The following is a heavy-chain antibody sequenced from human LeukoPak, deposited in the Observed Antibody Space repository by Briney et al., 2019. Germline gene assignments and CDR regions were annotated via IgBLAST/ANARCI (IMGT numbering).Heavy chain of an antibody. V-gene: IGHV4-39*07. CDR2: IYYSGST. CDR3: ARERGGYGSGSYYNESPFDY. CDR1: GGSISSSSYY. J-gene: IGHJ4*02. D-gene: IGHD3-10*01. Sequence: PSETLSLTCTVSGGSISSSSYYWGWIRQPPGKGLEWIGSIYYSGSTYYNPSLKSRVTISVDTSKNQFSLKLSSVTAADTAVYYCARERGGYGSGSYYNESPFDYWGQGTLVTVSS.